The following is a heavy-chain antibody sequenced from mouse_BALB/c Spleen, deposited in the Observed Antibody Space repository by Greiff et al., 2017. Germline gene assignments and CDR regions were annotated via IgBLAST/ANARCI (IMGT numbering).Heavy chain of an antibody. V-gene: IGHV5-17*02. CDR3: ARSFITTGRHFDY. Sequence: EVQGVESGGGLVKPGGSLKLSCAASGFTFSSFGMHWVRQAPEKGLEWVAYISSGSSTIYYADTVKGRFTISRDNPKNTLFLQMTSLRSEDTAMYDCARSFITTGRHFDYWGQGTTLTVSS. CDR1: GFTFSSFG. D-gene: IGHD1-1*01. J-gene: IGHJ2*01. CDR2: ISSGSSTI.